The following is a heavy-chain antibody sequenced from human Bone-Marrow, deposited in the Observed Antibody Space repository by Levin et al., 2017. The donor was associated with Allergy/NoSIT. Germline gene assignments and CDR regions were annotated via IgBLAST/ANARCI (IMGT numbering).Heavy chain of an antibody. J-gene: IGHJ5*02. V-gene: IGHV1-8*01. CDR3: EGTMVRGVKGVWFDP. Sequence: ASVKVSCKASGYIFTNYDIYWVRQASGQGLEWMSWMSPDSGYTGSSQKFRGRVTMTWNTSISTAYIELSSLRSDDTAVYYCEGTMVRGVKGVWFDPWGQGTLVTVSS. D-gene: IGHD3-10*01. CDR1: GYIFTNYD. CDR2: MSPDSGYT.